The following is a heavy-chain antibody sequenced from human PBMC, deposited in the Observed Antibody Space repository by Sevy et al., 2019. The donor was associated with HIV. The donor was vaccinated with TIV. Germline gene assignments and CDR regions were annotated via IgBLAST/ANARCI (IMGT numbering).Heavy chain of an antibody. V-gene: IGHV3-21*01. CDR2: ISSSSSYI. CDR3: ARVTSMIVGNYYYYGMDV. Sequence: GESLKISCAASGFTFSSYSMNWVRQAPGKGLEWVSSISSSSSYIYYADSVKGRFTISRDNAKNSLYLQMNRLRAEDTAVYYCARVTSMIVGNYYYYGMDVWGQGTTVTVSS. CDR1: GFTFSSYS. J-gene: IGHJ6*02. D-gene: IGHD3-22*01.